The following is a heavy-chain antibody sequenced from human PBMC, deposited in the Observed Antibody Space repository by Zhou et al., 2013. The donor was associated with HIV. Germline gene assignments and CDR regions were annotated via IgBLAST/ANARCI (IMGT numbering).Heavy chain of an antibody. CDR1: GGTFSSYA. V-gene: IGHV1-69*05. CDR3: ARAGCSSTSCYPYYYYYMDV. CDR2: IIPIFGTA. D-gene: IGHD2-2*01. J-gene: IGHJ6*03. Sequence: QVQLVQSGAEVKKPGSSVKVSCKASGGTFSSYAISWVRQAPGQGLEWMGGIIPIFGTANYAQKFQGRVTITTDESTSTAYMELSSLRSEDTAVYYCARAGCSSTSCYPYYYYYMDVWGKGTTVTVSS.